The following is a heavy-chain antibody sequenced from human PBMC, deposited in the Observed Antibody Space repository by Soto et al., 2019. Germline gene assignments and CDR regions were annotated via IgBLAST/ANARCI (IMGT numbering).Heavy chain of an antibody. J-gene: IGHJ3*02. CDR1: GFTVSSNY. D-gene: IGHD2-2*01. V-gene: IGHV3-53*04. Sequence: PGGSLRLSCAASGFTVSSNYMSWVRQAPGKGLEWVSVIYSGGSTYYADSVKGRFTISRHNSKNTLYLQMNSLRAEDTVVYYCASLKGCSSTSGYERDAYDIWGQGTMVTVSS. CDR3: ASLKGCSSTSGYERDAYDI. CDR2: IYSGGST.